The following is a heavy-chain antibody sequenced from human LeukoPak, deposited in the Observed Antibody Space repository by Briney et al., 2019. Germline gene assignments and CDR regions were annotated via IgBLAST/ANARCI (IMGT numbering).Heavy chain of an antibody. D-gene: IGHD3-10*01. CDR2: IYYSGST. J-gene: IGHJ4*02. CDR1: GGSISTSSYY. V-gene: IGHV4-39*07. Sequence: SETLSLTCTVSGGSISTSSYYWGWIRQPPGKGLECIGNIYYSGSTYYNPSLKSRVTISIDTSKNQFSLKLSSVTAADTAVYYCARVGHYYGSGRNYYFDYWGQGTLVTVSS. CDR3: ARVGHYYGSGRNYYFDY.